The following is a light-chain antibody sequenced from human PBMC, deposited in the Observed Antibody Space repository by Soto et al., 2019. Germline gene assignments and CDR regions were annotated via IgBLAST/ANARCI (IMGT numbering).Light chain of an antibody. J-gene: IGLJ3*02. CDR3: SSYTTISTVV. Sequence: QSALTQPASVSGSPGQSITISCTGTSSDVGGYSFVSWYQQHPGKAPKLMIYGVSNRPSGVSNRFSGSKSGNTASLTISGLQAEDEADYFCSSYTTISTVVFGGGTKLTVL. V-gene: IGLV2-14*01. CDR2: GVS. CDR1: SSDVGGYSF.